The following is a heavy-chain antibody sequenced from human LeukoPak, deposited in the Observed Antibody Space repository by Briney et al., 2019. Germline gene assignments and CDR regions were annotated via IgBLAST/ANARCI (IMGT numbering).Heavy chain of an antibody. V-gene: IGHV3-7*02. J-gene: IGHJ3*02. CDR3: ARGTGYGVFDI. D-gene: IGHD5-12*01. CDR1: GFTFSSYW. Sequence: PGGSLRLSCAASGFTFSSYWMSWVRQAPGKGLEWVANMKHDGNEKYYVDSVKGRFTISRDNAKSTLYLQMNSLRAEDTAVYYCARGTGYGVFDIWGQGTMVTVSS. CDR2: MKHDGNEK.